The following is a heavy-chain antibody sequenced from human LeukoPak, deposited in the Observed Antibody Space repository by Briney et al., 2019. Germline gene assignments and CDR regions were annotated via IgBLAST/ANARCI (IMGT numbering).Heavy chain of an antibody. V-gene: IGHV3-15*01. CDR1: GFTFSNAW. CDR3: TTGTFDYYGSSDLDAFDI. J-gene: IGHJ3*02. CDR2: IKSKTDGGTQ. D-gene: IGHD3-22*01. Sequence: GGSLRLSCAASGFTFSNAWMSWVRHAPGKGLEWVGRIKSKTDGGTQDYAAPVKGRFTISRDDSKNTLYLQMNSLKTEDTAVYYCTTGTFDYYGSSDLDAFDIWGQGTMVTVSS.